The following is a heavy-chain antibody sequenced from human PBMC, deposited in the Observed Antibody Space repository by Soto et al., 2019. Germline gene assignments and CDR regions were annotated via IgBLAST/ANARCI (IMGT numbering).Heavy chain of an antibody. CDR1: GYTLIMYY. V-gene: IGHV1-46*01. D-gene: IGHD5-12*01. J-gene: IGHJ4*02. CDR2: INPSGGST. CDR3: AAGGGLPRYY. Sequence: SVKVSCKASGYTLIMYYIHWMRQAPGQGLEWMGLINPSGGSTTYAQKFQGRVTMTRDPSKNQFSLRLSSVTAADTAVYYCAAGGGLPRYYWGQGTLVTVSS.